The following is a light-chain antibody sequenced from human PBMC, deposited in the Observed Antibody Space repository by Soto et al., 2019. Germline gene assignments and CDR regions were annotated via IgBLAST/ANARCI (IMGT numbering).Light chain of an antibody. V-gene: IGKV1-39*01. Sequence: DIQMTQSPSSLSASVGDSVTITCRASQSISTYLNWYQQKPGKAPTLLIYAASTLQTGVPSRFSASGSGTDFTLTISGLQPEDFATYYCQPSSCTGFFGPGTKVDVK. CDR3: QPSSCTGF. CDR1: QSISTY. CDR2: AAS. J-gene: IGKJ3*01.